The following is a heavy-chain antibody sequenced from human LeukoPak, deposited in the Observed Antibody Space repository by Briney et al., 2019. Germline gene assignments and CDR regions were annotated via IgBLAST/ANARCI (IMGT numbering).Heavy chain of an antibody. Sequence: KASETLSLTCTVSGGSMSSSYWSWIRQPPGKGLEWIGYISYSGYANYNPSLKSRVTISVDTSRNQFSLKLNSVPAADTAVYYCARLLYSGSWYYGMDVWGQGTSVTVSS. CDR3: ARLLYSGSWYYGMDV. V-gene: IGHV4-59*08. D-gene: IGHD6-13*01. CDR1: GGSMSSSY. J-gene: IGHJ6*02. CDR2: ISYSGYA.